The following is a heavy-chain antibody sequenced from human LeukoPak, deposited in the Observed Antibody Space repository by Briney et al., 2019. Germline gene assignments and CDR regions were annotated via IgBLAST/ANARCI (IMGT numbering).Heavy chain of an antibody. CDR2: INHSGST. D-gene: IGHD3-10*01. Sequence: SETLSLTCTVSGGSISNYYWNWIRQPPGKGLEWIGEINHSGSTNYNPSLKSRVTISVDTSKNQFSLKLSSVTAADTAVYYCARLIGGPWGQGTLVTVSS. CDR1: GGSISNYY. V-gene: IGHV4-34*01. CDR3: ARLIGGP. J-gene: IGHJ5*02.